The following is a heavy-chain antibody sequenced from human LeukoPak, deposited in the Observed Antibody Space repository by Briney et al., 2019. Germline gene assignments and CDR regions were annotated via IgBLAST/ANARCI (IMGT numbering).Heavy chain of an antibody. V-gene: IGHV1-2*02. CDR2: MNPNSGDT. J-gene: IGHJ4*02. CDR1: VYTFTNFY. D-gene: IGHD2-2*01. CDR3: TRRPINCIITNCYVDY. Sequence: ASVKVSCKASVYTFTNFYIHWVRQAPGQGLEWMGWMNPNSGDTSYAREFQDRVTMTRDTSLSTAYMELSRLRSDDTAVYFCTRRPINCIITNCYVDYWGQGTLVTVSS.